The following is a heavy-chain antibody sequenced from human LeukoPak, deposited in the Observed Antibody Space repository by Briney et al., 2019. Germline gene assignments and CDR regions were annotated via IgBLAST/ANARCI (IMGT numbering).Heavy chain of an antibody. CDR3: ARDVPPYRSVRAALDY. Sequence: GASVKVSFKGFAYGFNFTYTHMTRLAPGQGLEWMGWINPNTGGTHYPHRFQVRVTMTSDTSITTAYMEMTRLRSDDTAVYYCARDVPPYRSVRAALDYWGQGTLVTVSS. V-gene: IGHV1-2*07. CDR2: INPNTGGT. CDR1: AYGFNFTY. J-gene: IGHJ4*02. D-gene: IGHD1-1*01.